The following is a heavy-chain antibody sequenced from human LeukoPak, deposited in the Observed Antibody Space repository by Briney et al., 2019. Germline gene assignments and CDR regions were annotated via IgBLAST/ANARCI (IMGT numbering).Heavy chain of an antibody. CDR2: IESVT. CDR3: AKAVKTGYLYGMSV. Sequence: GGSLRLSCVASGFAFDDYAMSWVRQAPGKGLEWVSAIESVTYYADSVKGRSTISRDKSKNTLYLQMNSLRAEDTALYYCAKAVKTGYLYGMSVWGQGTMVTVSS. CDR1: GFAFDDYA. D-gene: IGHD7-27*01. V-gene: IGHV3-23*01. J-gene: IGHJ3*01.